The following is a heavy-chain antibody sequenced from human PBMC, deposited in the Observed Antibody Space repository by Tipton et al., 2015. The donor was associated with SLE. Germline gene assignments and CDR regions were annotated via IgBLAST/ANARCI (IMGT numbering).Heavy chain of an antibody. V-gene: IGHV1-18*01. D-gene: IGHD5-18*01. CDR3: ASEEPGWGYSYGYVDY. Sequence: QLVQSGAEVKKPGASVKVSCKASGYTFTSYGISWVRQAPGQGLEWMGWISAYNGNTNYAQKLQGRVTMTTDTSTSTAYMELSSLRSEDTAVYYCASEEPGWGYSYGYVDYWGQGTLVTVSS. CDR1: GYTFTSYG. CDR2: ISAYNGNT. J-gene: IGHJ4*02.